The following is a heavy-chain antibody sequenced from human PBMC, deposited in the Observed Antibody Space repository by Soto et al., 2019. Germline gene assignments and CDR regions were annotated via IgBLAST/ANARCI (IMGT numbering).Heavy chain of an antibody. Sequence: PLGPQCRSGSVFGGSIRGHGGSWIWPPPGKGLAWIGYIYYSASTNYNPSLKSRVTISVDTSKNQFSLKLSSVTAAVSSVYYCARDPPPLGAFDIWGQGPMVTVS. J-gene: IGHJ3*02. CDR1: GGSIRGHG. D-gene: IGHD7-27*01. CDR3: ARDPPPLGAFDI. CDR2: IYYSAST. V-gene: IGHV4-59*11.